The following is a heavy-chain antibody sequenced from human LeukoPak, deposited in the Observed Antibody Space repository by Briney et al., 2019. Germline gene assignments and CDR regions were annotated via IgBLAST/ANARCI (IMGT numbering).Heavy chain of an antibody. Sequence: GGSLRLSCAASGFTFSSYSMNWVRQAPGKGLEWVSSISSSSSYIYYADSVKGRFTISRDNAKNSLYLQMNSLRAEDTAVYYCARISVATRWFDPWGQGTLVTVSS. V-gene: IGHV3-21*01. D-gene: IGHD5-12*01. CDR2: ISSSSSYI. CDR3: ARISVATRWFDP. J-gene: IGHJ5*02. CDR1: GFTFSSYS.